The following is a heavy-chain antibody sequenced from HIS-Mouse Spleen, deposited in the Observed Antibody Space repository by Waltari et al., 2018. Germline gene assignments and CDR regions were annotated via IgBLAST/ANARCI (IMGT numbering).Heavy chain of an antibody. CDR3: ASLDY. CDR1: AFPFSSYA. CDR2: ISSNGGST. Sequence: EVQLVESGGGLVQPGGSLRLSCAAPAFPFSSYAMHWVRQAPGKGLEYVSAISSNGGSTYYANSVKGRFTISRDNSKNTLYLQMGSLRAEDMAVYYCASLDYWGQGTLVTVSS. V-gene: IGHV3-64*01. J-gene: IGHJ4*02.